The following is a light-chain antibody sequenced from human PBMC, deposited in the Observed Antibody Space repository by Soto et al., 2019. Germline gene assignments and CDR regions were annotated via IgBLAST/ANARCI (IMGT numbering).Light chain of an antibody. J-gene: IGKJ2*01. CDR2: GAS. Sequence: QLTQSPSSLSASVGDRVTVTCRASQSINIYLNWYQQKPGKAPTLLIYGASTLQSGVPSRFSGCGSLTDFTLTISSLQTEDFANYYCQQSYRSPYTFGRGTKLE. V-gene: IGKV1-39*01. CDR3: QQSYRSPYT. CDR1: QSINIY.